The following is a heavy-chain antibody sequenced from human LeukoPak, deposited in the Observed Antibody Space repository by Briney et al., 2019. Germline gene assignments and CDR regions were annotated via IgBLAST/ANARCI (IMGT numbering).Heavy chain of an antibody. CDR1: GYTFTSYD. V-gene: IGHV1-18*01. D-gene: IGHD3-22*01. CDR2: ISAHNGIT. J-gene: IGHJ4*02. Sequence: ASVKVSCKASGYTFTSYDINWVRQATGQGLEWMGWISAHNGITNYAQNLQGRVTMTTDTSTSTAYMELRSLRSGDTAVYYCARAPIYDTSVYYPDRNFDYWGQGTLVTVSS. CDR3: ARAPIYDTSVYYPDRNFDY.